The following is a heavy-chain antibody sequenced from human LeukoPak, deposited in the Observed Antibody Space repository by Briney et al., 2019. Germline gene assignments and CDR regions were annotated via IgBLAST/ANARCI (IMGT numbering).Heavy chain of an antibody. Sequence: ASVKVSYKASGYTFTGYYMHWVRQAPGQGLEWMGWINPNSGGTNYAQKFQGRVTMTRDTSISTAYMELSRLRSDDTAVYYCARVLVTMVRGVMSWFDPWGQGTLVTVSS. D-gene: IGHD3-10*01. CDR1: GYTFTGYY. CDR2: INPNSGGT. V-gene: IGHV1-2*02. J-gene: IGHJ5*02. CDR3: ARVLVTMVRGVMSWFDP.